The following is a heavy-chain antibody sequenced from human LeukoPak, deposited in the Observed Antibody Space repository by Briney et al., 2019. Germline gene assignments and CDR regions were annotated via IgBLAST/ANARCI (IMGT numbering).Heavy chain of an antibody. Sequence: GGSLRLSCAASGFTFNTYAMHWIRQAPGKGLEYVSAISSNGDSTYYANSVKDRFTISRDNSKNTLYLQMGRLRAEDMAVYYCARSRYCSTITCYTSPNWLDPWGQGTLVTVSS. CDR3: ARSRYCSTITCYTSPNWLDP. J-gene: IGHJ5*02. D-gene: IGHD2-2*02. CDR2: ISSNGDST. V-gene: IGHV3-64*01. CDR1: GFTFNTYA.